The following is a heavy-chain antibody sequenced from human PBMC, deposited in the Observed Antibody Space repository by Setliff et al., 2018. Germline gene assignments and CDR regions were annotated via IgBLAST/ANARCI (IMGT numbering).Heavy chain of an antibody. CDR2: INHSGST. D-gene: IGHD4-4*01. CDR1: GDSMSNNH. CDR3: ARGVTRPIYYYYYYMDV. Sequence: PSETLSLTCTVSGDSMSNNHWTWIRQPPGKGLEWIGEINHSGSTNYNPSLKSRVTISVDTSKNQFSLKLSSVTAADTAVYYCARGVTRPIYYYYYYMDVWGKGTTVTVSS. J-gene: IGHJ6*03. V-gene: IGHV4-34*01.